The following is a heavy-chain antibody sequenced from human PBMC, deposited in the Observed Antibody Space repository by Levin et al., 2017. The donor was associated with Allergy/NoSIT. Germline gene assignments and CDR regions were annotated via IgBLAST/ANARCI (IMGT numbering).Heavy chain of an antibody. V-gene: IGHV4-59*01. CDR3: ARGQPRPEWEFDTQDDNYFDY. J-gene: IGHJ4*02. D-gene: IGHD1-26*01. CDR1: GGSISSYY. Sequence: SETLSLTCTVSGGSISSYYWSWIRQPPGKGLEWIGYIYYSGSTNYNPSLKSRVTISVDTSKNQFSLKLSSVTAADTAVYYCARGQPRPEWEFDTQDDNYFDYWGQGTLVTVSS. CDR2: IYYSGST.